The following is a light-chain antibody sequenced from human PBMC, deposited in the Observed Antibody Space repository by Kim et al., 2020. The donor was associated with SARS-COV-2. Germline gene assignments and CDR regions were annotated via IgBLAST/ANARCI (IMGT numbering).Light chain of an antibody. CDR2: QDN. Sequence: PGQTANITCSGNELGDKYVCWYKQKPGQSPVLVIYQDNKWPSGIPERFSGANSGDTATLTISGTQALDEADYYCQAWDSRTSTWVFGGGTQLTVL. V-gene: IGLV3-1*01. J-gene: IGLJ3*02. CDR1: ELGDKY. CDR3: QAWDSRTSTWV.